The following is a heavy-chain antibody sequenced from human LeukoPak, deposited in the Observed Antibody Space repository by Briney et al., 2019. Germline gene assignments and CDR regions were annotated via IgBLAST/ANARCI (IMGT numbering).Heavy chain of an antibody. D-gene: IGHD6-13*01. CDR1: GGSISSYY. CDR2: IYYSGST. CDR3: ARGGLGSSWFDYYYYYMDV. Sequence: SETLSLTCTVSGGSISSYYWSWIRQPPGKGLEWIGYIYYSGSTNYNPSLKSRVTISVDTSKNQFSLKLSSVTAADTAVYYCARGGLGSSWFDYYYYYMDVWGKGTTVTVSS. J-gene: IGHJ6*03. V-gene: IGHV4-59*01.